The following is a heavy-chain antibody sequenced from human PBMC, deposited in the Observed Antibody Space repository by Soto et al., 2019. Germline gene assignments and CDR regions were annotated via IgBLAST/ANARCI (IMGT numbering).Heavy chain of an antibody. CDR2: INHSGST. V-gene: IGHV4-34*01. D-gene: IGHD3-22*01. J-gene: IGHJ4*02. CDR3: AHTYYYDSSGYSDY. Sequence: SETLSLTCAVYGGSFSGYYWSWIRQPPGKGLEWIGEINHSGSTNYNPSLKSRVTISVDTSKNQFSLKLSSVTAADTAVYYCAHTYYYDSSGYSDYWGQGTLVTVSS. CDR1: GGSFSGYY.